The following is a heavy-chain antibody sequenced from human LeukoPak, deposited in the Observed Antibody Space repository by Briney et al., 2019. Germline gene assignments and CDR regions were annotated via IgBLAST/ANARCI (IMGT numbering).Heavy chain of an antibody. Sequence: PGGSLRLSCAASGFTFSSYAMHRVRQAPGKGLEWVSGISWNSGSIGYADSVKGRFTISRDNAKNSLYLQMNSLRVEDTALYYCAKDFIKRRLSGGWFYWGQGTLVTVSS. J-gene: IGHJ4*02. CDR1: GFTFSSYA. D-gene: IGHD6-19*01. CDR2: ISWNSGSI. V-gene: IGHV3-9*01. CDR3: AKDFIKRRLSGGWFY.